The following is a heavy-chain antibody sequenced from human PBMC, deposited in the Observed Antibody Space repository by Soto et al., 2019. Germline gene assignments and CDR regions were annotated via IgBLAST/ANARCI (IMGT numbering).Heavy chain of an antibody. D-gene: IGHD6-13*01. J-gene: IGHJ6*02. CDR2: IIPIFGTA. Sequence: QVQLVQSGAEVKKPGSSVKVSCKASGGTFSSYAISWVRQAPGQGLEWMGGIIPIFGTANYAQKFQGRGTITAEESTSTGYMELSSLRSGDTAVYYWAWRIAAAGSPEYYYYGMDVWGQGTTVTVSS. CDR3: AWRIAAAGSPEYYYYGMDV. V-gene: IGHV1-69*01. CDR1: GGTFSSYA.